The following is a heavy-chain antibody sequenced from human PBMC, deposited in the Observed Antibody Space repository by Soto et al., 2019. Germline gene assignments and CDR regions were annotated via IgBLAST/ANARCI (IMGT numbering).Heavy chain of an antibody. CDR3: ASGGRGDIVATTHLFDY. CDR1: GYTLTELS. D-gene: IGHD5-12*01. CDR2: FDPEDGET. J-gene: IGHJ4*02. Sequence: ASVKVSCKVSGYTLTELSVHWVRQAPGKGLEWMGGFDPEDGETIYAQKFQGRVTMTEDTSTDTAYMELSSLRSEDTAVYYCASGGRGDIVATTHLFDYWGQGTLVTVSS. V-gene: IGHV1-24*01.